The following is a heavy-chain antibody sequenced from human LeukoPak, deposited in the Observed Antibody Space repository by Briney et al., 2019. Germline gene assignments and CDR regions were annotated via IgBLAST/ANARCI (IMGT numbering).Heavy chain of an antibody. D-gene: IGHD3-10*01. Sequence: PSETLSLTCTVSGGSIRSYYWGWIRQPPGKGLEWIGYVHYSESTKYNPSLKSRVTMSVDTSKNQFSLKLSSVTAADTAVYYCASRSGSFSDALDIWGQGTLVTVSS. CDR2: VHYSEST. V-gene: IGHV4-59*08. CDR3: ASRSGSFSDALDI. J-gene: IGHJ3*02. CDR1: GGSIRSYY.